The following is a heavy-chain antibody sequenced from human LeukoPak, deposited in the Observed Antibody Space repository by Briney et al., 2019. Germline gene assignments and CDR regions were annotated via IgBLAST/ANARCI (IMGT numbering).Heavy chain of an antibody. CDR3: VIVRGYFGSSGSDY. V-gene: IGHV3-64D*06. J-gene: IGHJ4*02. CDR1: GFTFSSYT. CDR2: ITNNGGNT. Sequence: GGSLRLSCSASGFTFSSYTIHWVRQAPGKGLEFVSAITNNGGNTYYADSVKGRFTISRDNSKNTVYLQMSSLRAEDTAVYYCVIVRGYFGSSGSDYWGRGTLVTVSS. D-gene: IGHD3-9*01.